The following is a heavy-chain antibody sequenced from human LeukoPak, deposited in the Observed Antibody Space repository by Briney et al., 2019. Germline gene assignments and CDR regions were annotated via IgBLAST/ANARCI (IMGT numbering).Heavy chain of an antibody. D-gene: IGHD2-2*01. CDR2: ISGSGGST. CDR1: GFTFSSYA. V-gene: IGHV3-23*01. Sequence: GGSLRLSCAASGFTFSSYAMSWARQAPGKGLEWVSAISGSGGSTYYADSVKGRFTISRDNSKNTLYLQMNSLRAEDTAVYYCAKESCSSTSCYHDYWGQGTLVTVSS. CDR3: AKESCSSTSCYHDY. J-gene: IGHJ4*02.